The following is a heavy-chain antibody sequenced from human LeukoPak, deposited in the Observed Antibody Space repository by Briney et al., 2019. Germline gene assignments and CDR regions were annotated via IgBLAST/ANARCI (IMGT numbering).Heavy chain of an antibody. D-gene: IGHD6-19*01. Sequence: ASVKVSCKASGYTFTSYYMHWVRQAPGQGLEWMGIINPSGDSTSYAQKFQGRVTMTRDTSTSTVYMELSSLRSEDTAVYYCARSIAVDNPHFDFWGQGTLVTVSS. V-gene: IGHV1-46*01. CDR2: INPSGDST. CDR1: GYTFTSYY. CDR3: ARSIAVDNPHFDF. J-gene: IGHJ4*02.